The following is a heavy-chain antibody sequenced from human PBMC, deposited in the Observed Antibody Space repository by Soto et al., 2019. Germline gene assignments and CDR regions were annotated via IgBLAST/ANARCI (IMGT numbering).Heavy chain of an antibody. CDR1: GFPFSIYS. CDR2: ISSSSSYI. D-gene: IGHD2-2*01. Sequence: GGSLRLSCAASGFPFSIYSMNLVRQSPGKGLEWVSSISSSSSYIYYADSVKGRFTISRDNDKNSLYLQMNSLRAEDTAVYYCARAEGIVVVPAAYYYYHYGMDVWRQGTTVAVSS. V-gene: IGHV3-21*01. J-gene: IGHJ6*02. CDR3: ARAEGIVVVPAAYYYYHYGMDV.